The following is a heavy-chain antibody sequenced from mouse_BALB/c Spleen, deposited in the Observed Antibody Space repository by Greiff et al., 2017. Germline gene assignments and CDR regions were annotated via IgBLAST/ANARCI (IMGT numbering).Heavy chain of an antibody. V-gene: IGHV7-3*02. Sequence: EVKVVESGGGLVQPGGSLRLSCATSGFTFTDYYMSWVRQPPGKALEWLGFIRNKANGYTTEYSASVKGRFTISRDNSQSILYLQMNTLRAEDSATYYCARDRGAYYGNPYAMDYWGQGTSVTVSS. CDR2: IRNKANGYTT. CDR1: GFTFTDYY. J-gene: IGHJ4*01. CDR3: ARDRGAYYGNPYAMDY. D-gene: IGHD2-1*01.